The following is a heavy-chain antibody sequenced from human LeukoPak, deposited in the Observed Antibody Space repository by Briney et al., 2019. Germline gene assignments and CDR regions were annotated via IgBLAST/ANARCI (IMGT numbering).Heavy chain of an antibody. Sequence: MTSETLSLTCAVYGGSFSGYYWSWIRQPPGKGLEWIGEINHSGSTNYNPSLKSRVTISVDTSKNQFSLKLSSVTAADTAVYYCARGGGRPMDYWGQGTLVTVSS. V-gene: IGHV4-34*01. CDR3: ARGGGRPMDY. CDR2: INHSGST. D-gene: IGHD3-16*01. J-gene: IGHJ4*02. CDR1: GGSFSGYY.